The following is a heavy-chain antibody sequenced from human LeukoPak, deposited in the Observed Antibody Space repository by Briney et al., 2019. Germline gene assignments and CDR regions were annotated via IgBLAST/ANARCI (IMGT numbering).Heavy chain of an antibody. Sequence: GGSLRLSCAASGFTFDDYAMHWVRQAPGKGLEGVSGISWNSGSIGYADSVKGRFTISRDNAKNSLYLQMNSLRAEDTALYYCAKGGIAASNEYFQHWGQGTLVTVSS. CDR1: GFTFDDYA. J-gene: IGHJ1*01. CDR2: ISWNSGSI. D-gene: IGHD6-13*01. CDR3: AKGGIAASNEYFQH. V-gene: IGHV3-9*01.